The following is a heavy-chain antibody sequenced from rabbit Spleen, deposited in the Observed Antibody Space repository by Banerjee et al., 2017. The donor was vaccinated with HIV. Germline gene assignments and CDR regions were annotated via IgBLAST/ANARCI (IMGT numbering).Heavy chain of an antibody. CDR3: ARDLVTVIGWNFNL. CDR1: GFDLSNYYS. CDR2: INTATGKP. J-gene: IGHJ4*01. D-gene: IGHD5-1*01. V-gene: IGHV1S40*01. Sequence: QTLEESGGDLVKPGASLTLTCTASGFDLSNYYSIYWVRQAPGKGLEWIACINTATGKPVYASWAKGRFTISRTSSTTVTLQMTSLTAADTATYICARDLVTVIGWNFNLLGPGTLVTVS.